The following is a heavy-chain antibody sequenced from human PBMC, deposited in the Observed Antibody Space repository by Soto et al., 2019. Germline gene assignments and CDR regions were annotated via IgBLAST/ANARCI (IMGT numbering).Heavy chain of an antibody. CDR2: IGPYNGNT. CDR3: ARCYCSVGSCYTCWHFDL. J-gene: IGHJ2*01. D-gene: IGHD2-15*01. Sequence: QVQLVQSAAEVKKPGASVKVSCTASGYTFSNFGLSWVRQAPGQGLEWMGWIGPYNGNTDHAQKFQDRVTMTTDTSTNTAYMELRGLTSDDTAVYYCARCYCSVGSCYTCWHFDLWGRGTLVTVSS. CDR1: GYTFSNFG. V-gene: IGHV1-18*01.